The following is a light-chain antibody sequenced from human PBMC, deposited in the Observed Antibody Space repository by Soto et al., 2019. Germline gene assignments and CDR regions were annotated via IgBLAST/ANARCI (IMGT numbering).Light chain of an antibody. V-gene: IGLV2-23*02. CDR1: TSDIG. J-gene: IGLJ1*01. Sequence: QSALTQPASVSGSPGQSITISCAGTTSDIGVSWYQQHPGEAPKLMIFEVNKRPSGVSNRFSGSTSGNTASLTISGLQAEDEADYYCCSYAGTTTPFVFGAGNKLTVL. CDR3: CSYAGTTTPFV. CDR2: EVN.